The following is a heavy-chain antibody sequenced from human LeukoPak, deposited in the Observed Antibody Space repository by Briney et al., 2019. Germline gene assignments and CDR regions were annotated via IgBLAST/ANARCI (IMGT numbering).Heavy chain of an antibody. Sequence: GGSLRLSCAASGFTFSSYGMHWVRQAPGKGLEWVAVISYDGSNKYYADSVKGRFTISRDNSKNTLYLQMNSLRAEDTAVYYCARDPDYYDSSGYFNYWGQGTLVTVSS. V-gene: IGHV3-30*19. CDR1: GFTFSSYG. CDR3: ARDPDYYDSSGYFNY. CDR2: ISYDGSNK. J-gene: IGHJ4*02. D-gene: IGHD3-22*01.